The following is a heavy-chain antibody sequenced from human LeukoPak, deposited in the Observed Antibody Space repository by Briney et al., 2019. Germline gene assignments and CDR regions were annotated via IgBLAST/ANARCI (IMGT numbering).Heavy chain of an antibody. D-gene: IGHD3-10*01. CDR3: AHKGGFGELLY. J-gene: IGHJ4*02. V-gene: IGHV2-5*02. Sequence: SGPTLVKPTQTLAVTCTFSGFSLTSNGEGVVWIRQPPGKALEWLALVYWDDDKLYSPSLRNRLTLTADSSKNQVVLSMTNMDPVDTGTYFCAHKGGFGELLYWGPGILVTVSS. CDR1: GFSLTSNGEG. CDR2: VYWDDDK.